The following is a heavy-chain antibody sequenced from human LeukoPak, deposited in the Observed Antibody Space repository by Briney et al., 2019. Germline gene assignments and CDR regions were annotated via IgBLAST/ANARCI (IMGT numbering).Heavy chain of an antibody. J-gene: IGHJ6*02. CDR2: INAGNGNT. CDR3: ARSSSFKINGMDV. V-gene: IGHV1-3*01. CDR1: GYTFTSYA. Sequence: ASVEVSCKASGYTFTSYAMHWVRQAPGQRLEWMGWINAGNGNTKYSQKFQGRVTITRDTFANTAYMELSSLRSEDTAVSYCARSSSFKINGMDVWGQGTTVTVSS. D-gene: IGHD6-6*01.